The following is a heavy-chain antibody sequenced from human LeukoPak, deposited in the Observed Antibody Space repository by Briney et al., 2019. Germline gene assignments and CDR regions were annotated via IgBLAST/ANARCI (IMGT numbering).Heavy chain of an antibody. V-gene: IGHV1-18*01. CDR3: ARDGLPYCSSTSCYTTFDY. J-gene: IGHJ4*02. D-gene: IGHD2-2*02. Sequence: ASVKVSCKASGYTFTSYGISWVRQAPGQGLEWMGWISAYNGNTNYAQKLQGRVTMTTDTSTSTAYMELRSLRSDDTAVYYCARDGLPYCSSTSCYTTFDYWDQGTLVTVSS. CDR1: GYTFTSYG. CDR2: ISAYNGNT.